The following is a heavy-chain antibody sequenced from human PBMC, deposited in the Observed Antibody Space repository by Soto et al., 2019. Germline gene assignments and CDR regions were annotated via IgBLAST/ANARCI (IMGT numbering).Heavy chain of an antibody. V-gene: IGHV4-61*01. Sequence: SETLSLTCTVSGGSVSSGSYYWSWVRQPPGKGLEWIGYIYYSGSTNYNPSLKSRVTISVDTSKNQFSLKLSSVTAADTAVYYCARRRVSSSRNYYYYYMDVWGKGTTVTVSS. CDR1: GGSVSSGSYY. D-gene: IGHD6-13*01. J-gene: IGHJ6*03. CDR2: IYYSGST. CDR3: ARRRVSSSRNYYYYYMDV.